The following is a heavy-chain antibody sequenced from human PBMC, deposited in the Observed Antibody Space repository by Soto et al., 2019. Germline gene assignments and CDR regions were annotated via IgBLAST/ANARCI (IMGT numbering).Heavy chain of an antibody. CDR2: ISAYNGNT. V-gene: IGHV1-18*01. CDR3: ARGTDYYYYGMDV. J-gene: IGHJ6*02. CDR1: WFTFYSFW. D-gene: IGHD2-2*01. Sequence: GPVEVSRKASWFTFYSFWISLVRQAPGQGLEWMGWISAYNGNTNYAQKLQGRVTMTTDTSTSTAYMELRSLRSDDTAVYYCARGTDYYYYGMDVWGQGTTVTVSS.